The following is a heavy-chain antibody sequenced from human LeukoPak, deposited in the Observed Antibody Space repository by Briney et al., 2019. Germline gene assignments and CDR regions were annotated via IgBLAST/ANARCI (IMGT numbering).Heavy chain of an antibody. J-gene: IGHJ4*02. CDR3: VKGSGYPTYYFDY. CDR2: VYYSGST. CDR1: SGSINNYY. Sequence: SETLSLTCTVSSGSINNYYWSWIRQAPGKGLEWIGYVYYSGSTNYNPSLKSRVAISVDTSKNQFSLKLSSVTAADTAVYYCVKGSGYPTYYFDYWGQGTLVTVSS. V-gene: IGHV4-59*01. D-gene: IGHD3-22*01.